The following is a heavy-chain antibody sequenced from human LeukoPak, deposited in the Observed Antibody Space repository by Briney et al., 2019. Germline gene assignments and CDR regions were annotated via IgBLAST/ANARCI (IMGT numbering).Heavy chain of an antibody. CDR2: IYYSGST. V-gene: IGHV4-59*01. D-gene: IGHD2-2*01. J-gene: IGHJ4*02. CDR3: ARALYCTSTSCYYQIDS. CDR1: GGSISSYY. Sequence: SETLSLTRTVSGGSISSYYWSWIRQPPGKGLEWIGYIYYSGSTTYNPSLKSRVTISVDTSKTQFSLRLSSVTAADTAVYYCARALYCTSTSCYYQIDSWGQGTLVTVSS.